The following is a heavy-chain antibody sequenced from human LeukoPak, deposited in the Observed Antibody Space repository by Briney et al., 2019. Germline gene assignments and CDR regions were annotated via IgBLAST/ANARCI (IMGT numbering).Heavy chain of an antibody. CDR2: ISYDGSNK. J-gene: IGHJ4*02. Sequence: GGSLRLSCAASGFTFSSYAMHWVRQAPGKGLEWVAVISYDGSNKYYADSVKGRFTISRDNSKNTLYLQMNSLRAADTAVYYCAREWPSGNYSYNYFDYWGQGTLVTVFS. CDR3: AREWPSGNYSYNYFDY. D-gene: IGHD1-26*01. V-gene: IGHV3-30*04. CDR1: GFTFSSYA.